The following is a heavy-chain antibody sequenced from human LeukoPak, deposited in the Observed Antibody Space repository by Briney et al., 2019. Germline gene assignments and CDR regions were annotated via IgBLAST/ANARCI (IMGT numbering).Heavy chain of an antibody. J-gene: IGHJ5*02. CDR2: ISGSGGST. Sequence: PGGSLRLSCAASGFTFSSYAMSWVRQAPGKGLEWVSAISGSGGSTYYADSVKGRFTISRDNSKNTLYLQMNSLRAEDTAVYYCAKRIAAAGTVEWFDPWGQGTLVTVSS. CDR3: AKRIAAAGTVEWFDP. CDR1: GFTFSSYA. D-gene: IGHD6-13*01. V-gene: IGHV3-23*01.